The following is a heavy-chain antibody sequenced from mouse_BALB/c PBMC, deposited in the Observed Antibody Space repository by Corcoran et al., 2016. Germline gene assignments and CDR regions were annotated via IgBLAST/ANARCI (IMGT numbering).Heavy chain of an antibody. V-gene: IGHV1-61*01. J-gene: IGHJ3*01. CDR1: GYTFTSYW. Sequence: QVQLQQPGAELVRPGASVKLSCKASGYTFTSYWMNWVKQRPGQGLEWIGMIDPSDSETHYNQMFKDKATLTEDKYSRTDYMQLSSLTAEDSAVYYCARDGCYHCSSSLFVYGCSGTLVTVSA. CDR3: ARDGCYHCSSSLFVY. CDR2: IDPSDSET. D-gene: IGHD1-1*01.